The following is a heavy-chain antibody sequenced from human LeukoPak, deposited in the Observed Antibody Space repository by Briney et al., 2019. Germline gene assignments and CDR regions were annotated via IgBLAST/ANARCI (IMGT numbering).Heavy chain of an antibody. Sequence: GRSLRLSCTASGFTFGDYAMSWVREAPGKGLEWGGFIRSKAYGGTTEYAASVKGRFTISRDDSKSSAYLQMNSLKTEDTAVYYCTRDAPLYSSSWTYYYYYYMDVWGKGTTVTVSS. J-gene: IGHJ6*03. CDR3: TRDAPLYSSSWTYYYYYYMDV. D-gene: IGHD6-13*01. CDR2: IRSKAYGGTT. V-gene: IGHV3-49*04. CDR1: GFTFGDYA.